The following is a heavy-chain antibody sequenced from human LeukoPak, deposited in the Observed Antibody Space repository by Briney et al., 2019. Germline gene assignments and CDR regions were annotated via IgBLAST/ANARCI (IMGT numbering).Heavy chain of an antibody. CDR2: IYYTGST. Sequence: VKPSETLSLTCTVSGGSISGYYWRWVRQPPGKGLEWIGYIYYTGSTNYNPSLKSRVTVSVDTSKNQFSLKLNSVTAADTAVYYCAREDRHYYYDSSGGHGNFDLWGRGTLVTVSS. V-gene: IGHV4-59*01. CDR1: GGSISGYY. CDR3: AREDRHYYYDSSGGHGNFDL. J-gene: IGHJ2*01. D-gene: IGHD3-22*01.